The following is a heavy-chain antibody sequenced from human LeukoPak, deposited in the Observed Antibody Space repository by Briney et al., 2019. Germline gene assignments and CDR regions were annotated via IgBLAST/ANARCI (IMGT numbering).Heavy chain of an antibody. V-gene: IGHV1-24*01. CDR1: GYTLTELS. J-gene: IGHJ4*02. CDR2: FDPEDGET. D-gene: IGHD3-16*01. Sequence: ASVKVSCKVSGYTLTELSMHWVRQAPGKGLEWMGGFDPEDGETIYAQKFQGRVTVTEDTSTDTAYMELSSLRSEDTAVYYCATDLFMITSADYWGQGTLVTVSS. CDR3: ATDLFMITSADY.